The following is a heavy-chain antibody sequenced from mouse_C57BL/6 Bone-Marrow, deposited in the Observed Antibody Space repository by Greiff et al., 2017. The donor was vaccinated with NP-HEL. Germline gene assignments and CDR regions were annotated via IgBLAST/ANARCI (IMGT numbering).Heavy chain of an antibody. CDR2: IDPENGDT. CDR3: TTDYYGSSYVRYFDV. Sequence: VTLKVSGAELVRPGASVKLSCTAPGFNIKDDYMHWVKQRPEQGLEWIGWIDPENGDTKYASKFQGKATITADTSSNTAYLQLSSLTSEDTAVYYCTTDYYGSSYVRYFDVWGTGTTVTVSS. V-gene: IGHV14-4*01. D-gene: IGHD1-1*01. J-gene: IGHJ1*03. CDR1: GFNIKDDY.